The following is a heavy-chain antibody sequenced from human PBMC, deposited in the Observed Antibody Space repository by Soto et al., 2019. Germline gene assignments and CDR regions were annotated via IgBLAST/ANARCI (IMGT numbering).Heavy chain of an antibody. CDR3: AKSRYADSSGDYYDF. CDR1: GFTFSNYA. J-gene: IGHJ4*02. D-gene: IGHD3-22*01. Sequence: GGSLRLSCAASGFTFSNYATSWVRQAPGKGLEWASGIGGRGTSSYYADSVKGRFAISRDNSYNTLFLQLHSLRAEDTAVYYCAKSRYADSSGDYYDFWGQGTRVTVSS. CDR2: IGGRGTSS. V-gene: IGHV3-23*01.